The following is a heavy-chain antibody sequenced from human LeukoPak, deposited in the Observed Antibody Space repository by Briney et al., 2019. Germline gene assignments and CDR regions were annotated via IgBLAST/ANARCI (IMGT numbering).Heavy chain of an antibody. J-gene: IGHJ4*02. Sequence: GGSLRLSCAASGFTFSNFWMTWVRQAPGEGLEWVANIKQDGSEKSYVDSVKGRFTISRDNTKNSLYLQMDSLRAEDTAVYYCARDRGNNYGYNFDYWGQGALATVSS. D-gene: IGHD4-17*01. CDR1: GFTFSNFW. CDR3: ARDRGNNYGYNFDY. CDR2: IKQDGSEK. V-gene: IGHV3-7*03.